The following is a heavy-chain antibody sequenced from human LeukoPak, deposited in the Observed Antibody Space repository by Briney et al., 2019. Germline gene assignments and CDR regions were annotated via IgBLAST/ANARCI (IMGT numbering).Heavy chain of an antibody. Sequence: SQTLSLTCTVSGGSISSGSYYWGWIRQPPGKGLEWIGSIYYSGSTYYNPSLKSRVTISVDTSKNQFSLKLSSVTAADTAVYYCARSQERWLLGNWFDPWGQGTLVTVSS. CDR3: ARSQERWLLGNWFDP. V-gene: IGHV4-39*07. CDR2: IYYSGST. J-gene: IGHJ5*02. D-gene: IGHD5-24*01. CDR1: GGSISSGSYY.